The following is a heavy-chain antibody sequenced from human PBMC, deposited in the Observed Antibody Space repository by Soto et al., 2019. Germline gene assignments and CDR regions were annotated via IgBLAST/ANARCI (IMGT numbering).Heavy chain of an antibody. J-gene: IGHJ3*02. D-gene: IGHD3-10*01. CDR1: GGNIGCYY. CDR3: ARRRMVRGPLGAFDI. Sequence: PSETQSLTSTVSGGNIGCYYWSWLRQPPGKGLEWIGEINHSGSTNYNPSLKSRVTISVDTFKNQFSLKLSSVTAADTAVYYCARRRMVRGPLGAFDIWGQGTMVTVSS. CDR2: INHSGST. V-gene: IGHV4-34*01.